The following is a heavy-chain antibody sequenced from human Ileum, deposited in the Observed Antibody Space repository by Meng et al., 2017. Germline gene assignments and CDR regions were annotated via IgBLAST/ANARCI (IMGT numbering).Heavy chain of an antibody. J-gene: IGHJ4*02. CDR1: GFTCGNYS. Sequence: QGQVVSAGGGVFQPGRSSRLCCGASGFTCGNYSMQFGRQAPGKVLGWGSVISNDGSNKNYADSVKGRFTISRDNSNNTLYLQINSLGAEDTDVYYCARDTWGSGFDYWGQGTLVTVSS. CDR3: ARDTWGSGFDY. D-gene: IGHD6-19*01. CDR2: ISNDGSNK. V-gene: IGHV3-30*04.